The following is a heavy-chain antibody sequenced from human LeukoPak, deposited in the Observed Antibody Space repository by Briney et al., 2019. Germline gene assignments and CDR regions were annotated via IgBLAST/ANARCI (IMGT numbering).Heavy chain of an antibody. V-gene: IGHV4-39*07. CDR2: IYYSGST. CDR3: ARRPRKQWLVPTSYTFDY. CDR1: GGSISSSSYY. D-gene: IGHD6-19*01. J-gene: IGHJ4*02. Sequence: NPSETLSLTCTVSGGSISSSSYYWGWIRQPPGKGLEWIGSIYYSGSTYYNPSLKSRVTISVDTSKNQFSLKLSSVTAADTAVYYCARRPRKQWLVPTSYTFDYWGQGTLVTVSS.